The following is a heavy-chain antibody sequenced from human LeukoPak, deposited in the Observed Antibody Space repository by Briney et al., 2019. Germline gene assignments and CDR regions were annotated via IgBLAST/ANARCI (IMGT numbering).Heavy chain of an antibody. V-gene: IGHV3-7*01. CDR2: IKQDGSEK. J-gene: IGHJ4*02. CDR1: GFTFSSYW. D-gene: IGHD6-19*01. Sequence: GGSLRLSCAASGFTFSSYWMSWVRQAPGKGLEWVANIKQDGSEKYYVDSVKGRFTISRDNAKNSLYLQMNSLRAEDTAVYYCAKHYSSGWYDYWGQGTLVTVSS. CDR3: AKHYSSGWYDY.